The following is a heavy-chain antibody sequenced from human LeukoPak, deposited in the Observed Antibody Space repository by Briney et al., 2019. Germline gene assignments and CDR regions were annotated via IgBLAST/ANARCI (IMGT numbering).Heavy chain of an antibody. Sequence: PSETLSLTCTVSGGSISSYYWSWIRQPPGKGLEWIGYIYYSGSTNYNPSLKSRVTISVDTSKNQFSLKLSSVTAADTAVYYCARRGGSYLRAEDAFDIWGQGTMVTVSS. CDR1: GGSISSYY. V-gene: IGHV4-59*01. J-gene: IGHJ3*02. D-gene: IGHD1-26*01. CDR3: ARRGGSYLRAEDAFDI. CDR2: IYYSGST.